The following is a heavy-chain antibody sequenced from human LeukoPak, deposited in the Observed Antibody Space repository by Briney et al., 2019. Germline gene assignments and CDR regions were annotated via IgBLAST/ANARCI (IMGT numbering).Heavy chain of an antibody. D-gene: IGHD3-10*01. CDR3: AREGNYYGSGSYYNRQFDY. CDR1: GFHLSSYL. V-gene: IGHV3-7*01. Sequence: GGSLRLSWAASGFHLSSYLMNWVRQAPGKGLEWVANIKQDRSEKYYVDSVKGRFTISRDNAKTSLYLQMNSLRAEDTAVYYCAREGNYYGSGSYYNRQFDYWGQGTLVTVSS. J-gene: IGHJ4*02. CDR2: IKQDRSEK.